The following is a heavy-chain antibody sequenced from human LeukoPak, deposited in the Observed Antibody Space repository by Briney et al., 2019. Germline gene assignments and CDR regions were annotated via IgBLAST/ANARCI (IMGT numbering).Heavy chain of an antibody. CDR3: ARVPLLWFGEFPFDP. Sequence: GASVKVSCKASGYTFTSYVISWVRQAPGQGLEWMGWISAYNGNTNYAQKLQGRVTMPTDTSTSTAYMEMRSLRYDDTAVYYCARVPLLWFGEFPFDPWGQGTLVTVSS. CDR2: ISAYNGNT. D-gene: IGHD3-10*01. V-gene: IGHV1-18*01. CDR1: GYTFTSYV. J-gene: IGHJ5*02.